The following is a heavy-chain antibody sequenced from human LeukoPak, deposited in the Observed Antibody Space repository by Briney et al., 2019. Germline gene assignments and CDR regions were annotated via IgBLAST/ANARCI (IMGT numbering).Heavy chain of an antibody. V-gene: IGHV1-3*01. CDR2: INAGNGNT. D-gene: IGHD3-10*01. Sequence: ASVKVSCKASGYTFTSYAMHWVRQAPGQRLEWMGWINAGNGNTKYSQKFQGRVTITRDTSASTAYRELRSLRSEDTAVYYCERAAPPLETYYYGSGGTNWCDPGGRG. J-gene: IGHJ5*02. CDR1: GYTFTSYA. CDR3: ERAAPPLETYYYGSGGTNWCDP.